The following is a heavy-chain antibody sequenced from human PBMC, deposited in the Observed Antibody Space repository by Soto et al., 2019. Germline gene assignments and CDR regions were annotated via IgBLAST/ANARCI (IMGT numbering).Heavy chain of an antibody. CDR1: GFTFSSYA. D-gene: IGHD3-9*01. V-gene: IGHV3-30-3*01. CDR3: ATAPRNRFLRYFDWPYGMDV. J-gene: IGHJ6*02. Sequence: QVQLVESGGGVVQPGRSLRLSCAASGFTFSSYAMHWVRQAPGKGLEWVAVISYDGSNKYYADSVKGRFTISRDNSKNTLYLQMNSLRAEDTAVYYCATAPRNRFLRYFDWPYGMDVWGQGTTVTVSS. CDR2: ISYDGSNK.